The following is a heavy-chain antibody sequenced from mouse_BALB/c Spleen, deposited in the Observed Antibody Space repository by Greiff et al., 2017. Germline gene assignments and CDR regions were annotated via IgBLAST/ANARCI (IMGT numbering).Heavy chain of an antibody. CDR1: GYTFTSYW. V-gene: IGHV1-7*01. Sequence: VQLQQSGAELAKPGASVKMSCKASGYTFTSYWMHWVKQRPGQGLEWFGYINPSTGYTEYNQKFKDKATLTADKSSSTAYMQLSSLTSEDSAVYYCAREGGYDAMDYWGQGTSVTVSS. CDR3: AREGGYDAMDY. CDR2: INPSTGYT. J-gene: IGHJ4*01.